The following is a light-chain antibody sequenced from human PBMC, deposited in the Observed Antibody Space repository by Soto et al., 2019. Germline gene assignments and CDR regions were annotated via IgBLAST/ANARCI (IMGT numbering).Light chain of an antibody. CDR3: RTGSKGPPCP. J-gene: IGKJ4*01. Sequence: TQYLATLSLSPWAKATLSYRASQSVSSYLAWYQQKPGQAPRLLIYGASSRATGIPARFSGSGSGTDFTLTISSLEPEDFAVYDCRTGSKGPPCPVGEGTKLEIK. CDR1: QSVSSY. CDR2: GAS. V-gene: IGKV3-11*01.